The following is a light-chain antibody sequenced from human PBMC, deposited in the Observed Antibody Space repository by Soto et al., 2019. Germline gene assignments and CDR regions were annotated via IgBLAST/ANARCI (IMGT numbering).Light chain of an antibody. V-gene: IGKV3-20*01. CDR2: DAS. CDR1: QTVRNNY. Sequence: EFVLTQSPGTLSLSPGERATLSCRASQTVRNNYLAWYQQKPGQAPRLLIYDASSRATGIPDRFSGGGSGTDFTLTISRLEPEDFALYYCQQYGSSTGTFGQGTKVDIK. J-gene: IGKJ1*01. CDR3: QQYGSSTGT.